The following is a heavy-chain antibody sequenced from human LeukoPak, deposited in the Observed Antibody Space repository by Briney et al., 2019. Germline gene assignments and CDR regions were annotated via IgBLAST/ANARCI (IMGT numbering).Heavy chain of an antibody. Sequence: SETLSLTCTVSGGSISRNSDYWGWIRQPPGKGLEWIGSIYYGGSTYYNPSLKSRVTISVDTSRNQFSLKVSPVIAADTAVYYCVRHLDSSDYYERDSLGAEDAFDIWGRGTMVTVSS. CDR2: IYYGGST. V-gene: IGHV4-39*01. D-gene: IGHD3-22*01. J-gene: IGHJ3*02. CDR3: VRHLDSSDYYERDSLGAEDAFDI. CDR1: GGSISRNSDY.